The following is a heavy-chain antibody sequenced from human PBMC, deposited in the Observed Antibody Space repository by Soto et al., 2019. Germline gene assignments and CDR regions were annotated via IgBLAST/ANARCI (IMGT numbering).Heavy chain of an antibody. CDR2: IYYSGRT. J-gene: IGHJ3*02. D-gene: IGHD1-26*01. CDR3: AGPTTWDPAYFDI. Sequence: QVQLQESGPGLVNPSQTLSLTCTVSGGSISSGGYSWTWLRQHPGKALEWIGYIYYSGRTYYNPSRKRRMTISLDQSKNHPAREPGSVTAAGAAVYFCAGPTTWDPAYFDIRGQGTTVTV. CDR1: GGSISSGGYS. V-gene: IGHV4-31*03.